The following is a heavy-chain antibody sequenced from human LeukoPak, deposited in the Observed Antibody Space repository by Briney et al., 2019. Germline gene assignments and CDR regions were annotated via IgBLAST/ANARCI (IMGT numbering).Heavy chain of an antibody. J-gene: IGHJ6*02. Sequence: PSETLSLTCTVSGGTISSYYWTWIRQPPGKGLEWIGSIYSTGNTNYNPSLKSRVTISIDTSMHQFYLSLSSVTAAYTAVYYCARDVYYDALEVYYGLDVRCQGTTVTVSS. CDR2: IYSTGNT. V-gene: IGHV4-59*01. CDR1: GGTISSYY. CDR3: ARDVYYDALEVYYGLDV. D-gene: IGHD3-22*01.